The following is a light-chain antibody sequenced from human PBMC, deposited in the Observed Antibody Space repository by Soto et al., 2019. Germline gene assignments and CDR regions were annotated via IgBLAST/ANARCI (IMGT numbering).Light chain of an antibody. CDR3: CSYAGSYTFGV. J-gene: IGLJ1*01. CDR2: DVS. V-gene: IGLV2-11*01. CDR1: SSDVGGYNY. Sequence: QSALTQPRSVSGSPGQSVTISSTGTSSDVGGYNYVSWYQQHPGKAPKLMIYDVSKRPSGVPDRFSGSKSGNTASLTISGLQAEDEADYYCCSYAGSYTFGVFGTGTKLTVL.